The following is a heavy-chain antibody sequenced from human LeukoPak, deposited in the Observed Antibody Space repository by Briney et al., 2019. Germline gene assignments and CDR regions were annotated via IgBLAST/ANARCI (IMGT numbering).Heavy chain of an antibody. D-gene: IGHD1-26*01. CDR1: GYTFTVYY. Sequence: ASVKVSCKASGYTFTVYYMHWVRQAPGQGLEWMGLINPSGSNTNYAQKFRGRVTMTRDTSATTVYMELSSLRSDDTAIYYCARWDSKDFDCWGQGTLVTVSS. CDR3: ARWDSKDFDC. V-gene: IGHV1-46*01. J-gene: IGHJ4*02. CDR2: INPSGSNT.